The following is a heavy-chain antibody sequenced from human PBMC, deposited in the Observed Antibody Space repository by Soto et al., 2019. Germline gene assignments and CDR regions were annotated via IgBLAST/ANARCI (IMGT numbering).Heavy chain of an antibody. J-gene: IGHJ6*02. CDR2: IYHSGST. CDR3: ARADGCSSTSCYLNYGMEV. CDR1: GGSMCRSGYS. V-gene: IGHV4-30-2*01. D-gene: IGHD2-2*01. Sequence: LSLTCAVRGGSMCRSGYSWNWLRQPPGKGLEWIGYIYHSGSTYYNPSLKSRVTISVDRSKNQFSLKLSSVTAADTAVYYCARADGCSSTSCYLNYGMEVWGQGTTVTVSS.